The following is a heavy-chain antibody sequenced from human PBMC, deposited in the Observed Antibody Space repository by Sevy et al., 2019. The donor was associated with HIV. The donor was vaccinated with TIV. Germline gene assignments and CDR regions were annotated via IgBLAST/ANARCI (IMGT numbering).Heavy chain of an antibody. CDR3: AKVPSTVVTRRMAFDI. Sequence: GGSLRLSCAASGFTFSSYAMSWVRQAPGKGLEWVSAISGSGGSTYYADSVKGRFTISRDNSKNTLYLQMNSLIAEDTAVYYCAKVPSTVVTRRMAFDIWGQGTMVTVSS. CDR2: ISGSGGST. V-gene: IGHV3-23*01. J-gene: IGHJ3*02. CDR1: GFTFSSYA. D-gene: IGHD4-17*01.